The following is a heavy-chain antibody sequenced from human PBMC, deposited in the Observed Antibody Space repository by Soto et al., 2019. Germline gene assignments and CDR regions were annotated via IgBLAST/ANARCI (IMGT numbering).Heavy chain of an antibody. J-gene: IGHJ4*02. CDR1: GGSINRGGYC. Sequence: PSETRCLTCTVSGGSINRGGYCWSWIRQHPGKGLDWIGCISYGGSTSYNPSLKSRVTISVDTSKNQFSLKLTSVTAADTAVYYCSRGILVWGQGALVTVS. CDR2: ISYGGST. CDR3: SRGILV. D-gene: IGHD5-18*01. V-gene: IGHV4-31*03.